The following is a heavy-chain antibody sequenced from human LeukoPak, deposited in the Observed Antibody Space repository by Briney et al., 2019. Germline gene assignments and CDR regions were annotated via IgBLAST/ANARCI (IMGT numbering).Heavy chain of an antibody. J-gene: IGHJ4*02. CDR2: IIISSSYI. Sequence: GSLRLSCVASGFTFSSYSMNWVRQAPGKGLEWVSSIIISSSYIYYADSVKGRFTITRDNAKNSLYLQMNSLRAEDTAVYYCASWPYYYGSGRTQYFDYWGQGTLVTVSS. D-gene: IGHD3-10*01. CDR1: GFTFSSYS. CDR3: ASWPYYYGSGRTQYFDY. V-gene: IGHV3-21*01.